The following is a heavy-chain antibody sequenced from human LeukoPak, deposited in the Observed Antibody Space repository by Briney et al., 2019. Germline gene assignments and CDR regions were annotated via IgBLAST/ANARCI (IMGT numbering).Heavy chain of an antibody. D-gene: IGHD3-10*01. Sequence: GGSLRLSRAASGFTFSSFAMHWVRQAPGKGLEWVAYIRYDGSNKSYADSVKGRFTISRDSSKNTLYLQMNSLRAEDTAVYYCAKDPGAHDKHFDHWGQGTLVTVSS. CDR1: GFTFSSFA. V-gene: IGHV3-30*02. CDR2: IRYDGSNK. J-gene: IGHJ4*02. CDR3: AKDPGAHDKHFDH.